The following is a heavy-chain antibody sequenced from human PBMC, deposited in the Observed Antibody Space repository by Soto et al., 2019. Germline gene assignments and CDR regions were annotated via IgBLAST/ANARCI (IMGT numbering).Heavy chain of an antibody. Sequence: QVQVVQSGAEEKKPGASVKVSCTASGYTFTGYAMHWMRQAPGQRLEWMGWINAGNGNTKYSQKFQGRVTITRDTSASTAYMELSSLRSEDTAVYYCAGAVAVPADFDYWGQGTLVTVSS. V-gene: IGHV1-3*05. J-gene: IGHJ4*02. CDR1: GYTFTGYA. CDR3: AGAVAVPADFDY. CDR2: INAGNGNT. D-gene: IGHD6-19*01.